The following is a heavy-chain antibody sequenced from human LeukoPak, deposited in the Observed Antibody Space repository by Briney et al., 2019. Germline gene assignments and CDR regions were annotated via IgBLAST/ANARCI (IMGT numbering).Heavy chain of an antibody. CDR1: GYSFTSSE. Sequence: ASVIVSCKASGYSFTSSEIKWVRQAPGQGLEWMGWMNPNRGDTGYAQKFQGRVTMTKNTSISTAYMELSSLRSDDTAVYYCARGCSGSTCYTGWYFDLWGRGTLITVSS. J-gene: IGHJ2*01. D-gene: IGHD2-2*02. V-gene: IGHV1-8*01. CDR2: MNPNRGDT. CDR3: ARGCSGSTCYTGWYFDL.